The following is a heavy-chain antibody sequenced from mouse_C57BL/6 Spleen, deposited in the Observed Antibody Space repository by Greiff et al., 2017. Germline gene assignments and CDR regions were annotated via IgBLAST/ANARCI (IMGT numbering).Heavy chain of an antibody. Sequence: VQLQQSGPVLVKPGASVKMSCKASGYTFTDYYMNWVKQSHGKSLEWIGVINPYNGGTSYNQKFKGTATLTVDKSSSTAYMELNSLTSEDSAVYYCAREGRGFDYWGQGTTLTVSS. V-gene: IGHV1-19*01. CDR1: GYTFTDYY. J-gene: IGHJ2*01. D-gene: IGHD3-3*01. CDR3: AREGRGFDY. CDR2: INPYNGGT.